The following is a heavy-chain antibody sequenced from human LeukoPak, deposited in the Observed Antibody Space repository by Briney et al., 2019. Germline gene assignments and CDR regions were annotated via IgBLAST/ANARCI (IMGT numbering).Heavy chain of an antibody. CDR3: ASSYYYDSSGYFDY. CDR2: ITESGAYT. CDR1: GFTFSSSA. J-gene: IGHJ4*02. D-gene: IGHD3-22*01. V-gene: IGHV3-23*01. Sequence: GGSLRLSCAVSGFTFSSSAMTWVRQAPGKGLDWVSSITESGAYTYYADSVKGRFTISRDNSKNTLYLQMNSLRDEDTAVYYCASSYYYDSSGYFDYWGQGTLVTVSS.